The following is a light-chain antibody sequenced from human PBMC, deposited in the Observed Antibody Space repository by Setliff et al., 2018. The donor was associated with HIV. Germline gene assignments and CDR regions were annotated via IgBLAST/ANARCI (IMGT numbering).Light chain of an antibody. CDR1: SRDVGGYDY. J-gene: IGLJ1*01. CDR3: CSYAGSSTYV. V-gene: IGLV2-23*02. CDR2: EVG. Sequence: QSALAQPASVSGSPGQSITISCTGTSRDVGGYDYVSWSQQHPGKAPQLMIYEVGKRPSGVSHRFSGSKSGNTASLTISGLQAEDEADYYCCSYAGSSTYVFGTGTKVTVL.